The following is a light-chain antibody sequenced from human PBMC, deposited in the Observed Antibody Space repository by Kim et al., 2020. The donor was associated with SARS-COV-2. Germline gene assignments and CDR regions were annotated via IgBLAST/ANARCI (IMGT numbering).Light chain of an antibody. CDR1: QRVNSF. CDR3: QHRSDWPPEEYS. V-gene: IGKV3-11*01. CDR2: DTS. Sequence: PEETVFLSCSAIQRVNSFLAWYQQKPGQAPRLIIHDTSIRATGIPARFSGSGSGTDFTLTISSLEPEDSALYYCQHRSDWPPEEYSFGQGTKLEI. J-gene: IGKJ2*03.